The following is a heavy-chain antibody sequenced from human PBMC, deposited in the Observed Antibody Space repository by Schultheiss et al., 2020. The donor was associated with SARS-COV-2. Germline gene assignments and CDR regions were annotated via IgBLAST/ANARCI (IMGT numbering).Heavy chain of an antibody. D-gene: IGHD4-17*01. J-gene: IGHJ4*02. V-gene: IGHV1-69*10. CDR1: GGTFSSYA. CDR3: ASAGDYGDYVWISY. CDR2: IIPIFGIA. Sequence: SVKVSCKASGGTFSSYAISWVRQAPGQGLEWMGGIIPIFGIANYAQKFQGRVTITADKSTSTAYMELSSLRSEDTAVYYCASAGDYGDYVWISYWGQGTQVTVSS.